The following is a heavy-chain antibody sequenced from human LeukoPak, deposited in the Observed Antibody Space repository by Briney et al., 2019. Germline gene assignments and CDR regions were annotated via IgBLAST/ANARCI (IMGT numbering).Heavy chain of an antibody. Sequence: GGSLRLSCAASGFTFNDYGMSWVRQAPGEGLEWVSGINWNGGSTGYADSVKGRFTISRDNAKNSLYLQMNSLRAEDTALYYCARLGYCSSTSCYVNYYYYMDVWGKGTTVTVSS. V-gene: IGHV3-20*04. CDR3: ARLGYCSSTSCYVNYYYYMDV. J-gene: IGHJ6*03. CDR1: GFTFNDYG. CDR2: INWNGGST. D-gene: IGHD2-2*01.